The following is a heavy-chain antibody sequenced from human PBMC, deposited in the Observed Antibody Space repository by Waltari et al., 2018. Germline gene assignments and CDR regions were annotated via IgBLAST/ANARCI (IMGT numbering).Heavy chain of an antibody. V-gene: IGHV4-39*01. CDR1: GGYISSSSYY. CDR3: ARHVPVNSKNDYYYMDV. CDR2: IYYSGTT. J-gene: IGHJ6*03. Sequence: QLQLQESGRGLVKPSETLSLTCNVSGGYISSSSYYWGWMRQPPGKGLEWIGSIYYSGTTYYHPSLKTRVTISVDTSKNHFSLKLSAVTAADTAVYYCARHVPVNSKNDYYYMDVWGKGTTVTVSS. D-gene: IGHD4-4*01.